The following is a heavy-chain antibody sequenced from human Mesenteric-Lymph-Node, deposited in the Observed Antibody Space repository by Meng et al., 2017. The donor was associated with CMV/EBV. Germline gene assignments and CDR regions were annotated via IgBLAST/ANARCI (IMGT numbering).Heavy chain of an antibody. Sequence: ERVSPITTSWTYTHYADSVKGRFIISRDNAKRSLHVQMNSLRVEDTAVYFCARASGSYYPLYYFDYWGQGTLVTVSS. CDR3: ARASGSYYPLYYFDY. CDR2: ITTSWTYT. V-gene: IGHV3-21*01. J-gene: IGHJ4*02. D-gene: IGHD1-26*01.